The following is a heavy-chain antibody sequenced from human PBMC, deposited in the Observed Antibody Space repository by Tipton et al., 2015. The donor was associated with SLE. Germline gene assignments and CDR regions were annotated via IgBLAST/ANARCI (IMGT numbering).Heavy chain of an antibody. CDR1: GGSFSVYY. CDR2: INHGGST. D-gene: IGHD5-18*01. Sequence: TLSLTCAVYGGSFSVYYWTWIRQPPGKGLEWIGEINHGGSTNYNPSLKSRVTISIDTSNSQFSLKLSSVTAADTATYYCASSGYAYGYGAGGAFDIWVQGAVVTVSS. J-gene: IGHJ3*02. CDR3: ASSGYAYGYGAGGAFDI. V-gene: IGHV4-34*09.